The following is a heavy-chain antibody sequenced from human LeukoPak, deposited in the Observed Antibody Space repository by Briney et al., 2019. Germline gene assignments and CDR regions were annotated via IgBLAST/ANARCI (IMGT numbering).Heavy chain of an antibody. D-gene: IGHD6-6*01. V-gene: IGHV1-2*02. CDR3: ARDPPYSSSSGYFDS. CDR1: GYTFTGYY. CDR2: INPNSGGT. Sequence: ASVKVSCKASGYTFTGYYMHWVRQAPGQGLEWMGWINPNSGGTNYAQKFQGRVTMTRDTSISTAYMELSRLRSDDTAVYYCARDPPYSSSSGYFDSWGQGTLVTVSS. J-gene: IGHJ4*02.